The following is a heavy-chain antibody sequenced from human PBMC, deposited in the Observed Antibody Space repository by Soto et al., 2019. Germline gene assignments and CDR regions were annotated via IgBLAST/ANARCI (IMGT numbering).Heavy chain of an antibody. CDR2: ISAYNGDT. CDR3: ARTYYDFWRGGHFYY. CDR1: GCTFTSYG. J-gene: IGHJ4*02. D-gene: IGHD3-3*01. V-gene: IGHV1-18*01. Sequence: ASVKVSCKASGCTFTSYGISWVRQAPGQGLEWMGWISAYNGDTNYAQKLQGRVTMTTDTSTSTAYMELRSLRSDDTAVYYCARTYYDFWRGGHFYYWGQGTLVTVSS.